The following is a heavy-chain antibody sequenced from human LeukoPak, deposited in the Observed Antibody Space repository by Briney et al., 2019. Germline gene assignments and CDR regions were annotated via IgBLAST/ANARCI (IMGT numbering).Heavy chain of an antibody. D-gene: IGHD3-3*01. CDR1: GFTFSSYA. CDR2: ISGSGGGT. J-gene: IGHJ4*02. CDR3: AKAFDFWSGYSIDY. Sequence: GGSLRLSCAASGFTFSSYAMSWVRQAPGKGLEWVSAISGSGGGTYYADSVKGRFTISRDNSKNTLYLQMNSLRAEDTAVYYCAKAFDFWSGYSIDYWGQGTLVTVSS. V-gene: IGHV3-23*01.